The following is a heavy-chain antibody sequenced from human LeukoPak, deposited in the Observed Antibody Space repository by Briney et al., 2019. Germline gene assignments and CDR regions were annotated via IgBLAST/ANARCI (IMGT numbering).Heavy chain of an antibody. J-gene: IGHJ6*02. CDR2: MNHNSGNT. Sequence: ASVKVSCKASGYTFTSYDVNWVRQATGQGLEWMGWMNHNSGNTGYAQKFQGRVTMTRNTSISTAYMELSSLRSEDTAVYYCARVRQYPLYYYYGMDVWGQGTTVTVSS. V-gene: IGHV1-8*01. CDR1: GYTFTSYD. D-gene: IGHD2-2*01. CDR3: ARVRQYPLYYYYGMDV.